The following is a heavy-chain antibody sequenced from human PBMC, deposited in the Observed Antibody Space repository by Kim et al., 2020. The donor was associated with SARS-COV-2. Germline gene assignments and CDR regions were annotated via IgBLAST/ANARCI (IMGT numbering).Heavy chain of an antibody. J-gene: IGHJ4*02. Sequence: ASVKVSCKASGYTFTGYYMHWVRQAPGQGLEWMGWINPNSGGTNYAQKFQGRVTMTRDTSISTAYMELSRLRSDDTAVYYCAREGYSGYDLVTAQGSFDYWGQGTLVTVSS. CDR2: INPNSGGT. CDR1: GYTFTGYY. CDR3: AREGYSGYDLVTAQGSFDY. D-gene: IGHD5-12*01. V-gene: IGHV1-2*02.